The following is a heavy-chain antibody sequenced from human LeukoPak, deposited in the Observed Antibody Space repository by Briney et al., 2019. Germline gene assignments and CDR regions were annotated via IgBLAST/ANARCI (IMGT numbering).Heavy chain of an antibody. J-gene: IGHJ4*02. CDR3: ARNRDGYNSFDY. V-gene: IGHV4-34*09. CDR1: GGSFSGYY. CDR2: IYYSGSS. Sequence: SETLSLTCAVYGGSFSGYYWSWIRQPPGKGLEWIGYIYYSGSSYYNPSLRSRVTISVDTSKNHFSLKLSSVTAADTAVYYCARNRDGYNSFDYWGQGTLVTVSS. D-gene: IGHD5-24*01.